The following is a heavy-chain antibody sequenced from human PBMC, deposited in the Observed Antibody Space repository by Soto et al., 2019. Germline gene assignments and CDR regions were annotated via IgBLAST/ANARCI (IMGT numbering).Heavy chain of an antibody. Sequence: QLLESGPGLVKPSETLSLTCTVSGGSISSSSYYWGWIRQPPGKGLEWIGSIYYSGSTYYNPSLKSRVTISVDTSKNQFSLKLSSVTAADTAVYYCARQAPPAIFGVANWFDPWGQGTLVTVSS. CDR2: IYYSGST. D-gene: IGHD3-3*01. CDR1: GGSISSSSYY. V-gene: IGHV4-39*01. CDR3: ARQAPPAIFGVANWFDP. J-gene: IGHJ5*02.